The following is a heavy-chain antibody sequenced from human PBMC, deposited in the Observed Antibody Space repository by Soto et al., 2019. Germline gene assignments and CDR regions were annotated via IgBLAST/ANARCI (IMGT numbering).Heavy chain of an antibody. Sequence: PSETLSLTCAVSGGSISGSYYYWGWLRQSPGRGPEWIGSVFYTGFTSYNPSLESRVSVSVDTSKNQFYLKVSAVTAADTAVYYCASSQKGYNWNYFDHWGQGGLVTVSS. CDR3: ASSQKGYNWNYFDH. J-gene: IGHJ4*02. D-gene: IGHD1-20*01. CDR2: VFYTGFT. V-gene: IGHV4-39*01. CDR1: GGSISGSYYY.